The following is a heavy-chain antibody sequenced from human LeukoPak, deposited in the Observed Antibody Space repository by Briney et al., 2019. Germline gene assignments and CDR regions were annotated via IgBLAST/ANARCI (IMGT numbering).Heavy chain of an antibody. J-gene: IGHJ4*02. CDR3: AKDSIYDILTDYFDY. CDR2: IRYDGSNK. V-gene: IGHV3-30*02. Sequence: GGSLRLSCAASGFTFSNYGMHWVRQAPGKGLEWVAFIRYDGSNKYYADSVKGRFTISRDNSKNTLYLQMNSLRAEDTAVYYCAKDSIYDILTDYFDYWGQGTLVTVSS. D-gene: IGHD3-9*01. CDR1: GFTFSNYG.